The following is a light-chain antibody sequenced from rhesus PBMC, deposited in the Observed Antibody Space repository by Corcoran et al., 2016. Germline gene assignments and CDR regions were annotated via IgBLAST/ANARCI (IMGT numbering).Light chain of an antibody. Sequence: QAAPTQSPSVSGSPGQSVTISCTGTSSDIGGYNRVSWYQQHPGKAPKLMIYEVSKRPSGVPDRFSGSIDRYSTSASLAISGLESEDEADYYCQSADDTYYDVFGSGTTLTVL. CDR1: SSDIGGYNR. CDR2: EVS. V-gene: IGLV2-13*03. CDR3: QSADDTYYDV. J-gene: IGLJ6*01.